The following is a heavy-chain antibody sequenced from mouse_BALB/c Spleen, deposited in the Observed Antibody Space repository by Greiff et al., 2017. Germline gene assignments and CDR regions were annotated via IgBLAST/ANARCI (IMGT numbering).Heavy chain of an antibody. V-gene: IGHV1S29*02. CDR1: GYTFTDYN. CDR3: ARCPVAYAMDY. J-gene: IGHJ4*01. Sequence: EVKLMESGPELVKPGASVKISCKASGYTFTDYNMHWVKQSHGKSLEWIGYIYPYNGGTGYNQKFKSKATLTVDNSSSTAYMELRSLTSEDSAVYYCARCPVAYAMDYWGQGTSVTVSS. CDR2: IYPYNGGT.